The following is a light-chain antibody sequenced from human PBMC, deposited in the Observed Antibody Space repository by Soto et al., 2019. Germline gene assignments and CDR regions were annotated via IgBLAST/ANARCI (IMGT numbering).Light chain of an antibody. Sequence: ENVLTQSPGTLSLSPGERATLSCRASQSVASSYLAWYQQKPGQPPSLLIFDASNRATGIPDRFSGFGSGTDFTLTISSLEPEDFAVYYCQQYGSSPPSWTFGQGTKVEI. V-gene: IGKV3-20*01. CDR3: QQYGSSPPSWT. J-gene: IGKJ1*01. CDR2: DAS. CDR1: QSVASSY.